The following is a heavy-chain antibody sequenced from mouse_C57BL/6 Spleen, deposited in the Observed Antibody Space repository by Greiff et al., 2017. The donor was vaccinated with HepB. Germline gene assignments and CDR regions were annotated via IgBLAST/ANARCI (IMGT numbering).Heavy chain of an antibody. CDR2: ISSGGDYI. J-gene: IGHJ2*01. D-gene: IGHD2-2*01. CDR1: GFTFSSYA. CDR3: TRERGYPGYFDY. V-gene: IGHV5-9-1*02. Sequence: EVQLVESGEGLVKPGGSLKLSCAASGFTFSSYAMSWVRQTPEKRLEWVAYISSGGDYIYYADTVKGRFTISRDNARNTLYLQMSSLKSEDTAMYYCTRERGYPGYFDYWGQGTLSQSPQ.